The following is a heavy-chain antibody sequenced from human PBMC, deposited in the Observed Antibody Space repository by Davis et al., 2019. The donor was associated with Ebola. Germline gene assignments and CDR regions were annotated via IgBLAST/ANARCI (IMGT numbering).Heavy chain of an antibody. CDR2: INHSGST. Sequence: PSETLSLTCAVYGGSFSGYYWSWIRQPPGKGLEWIGEINHSGSTNYNPSLKSRVTISVDTSKNQFSLKLSSVTAADTAVYYCARGIQLWSPLGYWGQGTLVTVSS. V-gene: IGHV4-34*01. J-gene: IGHJ4*02. CDR3: ARGIQLWSPLGY. CDR1: GGSFSGYY. D-gene: IGHD5-18*01.